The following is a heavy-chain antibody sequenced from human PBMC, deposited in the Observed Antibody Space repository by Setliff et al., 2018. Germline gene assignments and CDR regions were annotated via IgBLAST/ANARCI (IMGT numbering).Heavy chain of an antibody. CDR2: INPGGLTS. CDR3: ARAGMASANRKGVFEY. J-gene: IGHJ4*02. CDR1: GYSFTSHY. D-gene: IGHD6-13*01. V-gene: IGHV1-46*01. Sequence: ASVKVSCKPSGYSFTSHYVHWVRQAPGQGLEWMGIINPGGLTSSSTQKFEGRVTMTRDTSTSTVYLEVTSLRSEDTAVYYCARAGMASANRKGVFEYWGQGSLVTVS.